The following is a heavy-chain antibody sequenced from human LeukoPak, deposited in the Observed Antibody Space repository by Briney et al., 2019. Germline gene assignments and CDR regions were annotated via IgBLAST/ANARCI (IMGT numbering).Heavy chain of an antibody. CDR2: ISYSGST. J-gene: IGHJ4*02. CDR3: ARVSGYDWESFYDY. V-gene: IGHV4-39*07. CDR1: GASISSSSYY. D-gene: IGHD5-12*01. Sequence: SETLSLTCTVSGASISSSSYYWGWIRQPPGKGLEWIESISYSGSTYYNPSLKSRVTISVDTSKNQFSLKLNSVTAADTAVYYCARVSGYDWESFYDYWGQGTLVTVSS.